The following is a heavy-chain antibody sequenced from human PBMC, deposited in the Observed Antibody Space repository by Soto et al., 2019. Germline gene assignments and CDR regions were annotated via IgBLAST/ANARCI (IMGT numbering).Heavy chain of an antibody. CDR2: IKSKTDGGTT. D-gene: IGHD2-8*01. CDR3: TTDGRYRTNGVCYLRPDAFDI. V-gene: IGHV3-15*07. Sequence: VQLVESGGGLVKPGGSLRLSCAASGFTFSNAWMNWVRQAPGKGLEWVGRIKSKTDGGTTDYAAPVKGRFTISRDDSKNTLYLQMNSLKTEDTAVYYCTTDGRYRTNGVCYLRPDAFDIWGQGTMVTVSS. CDR1: GFTFSNAW. J-gene: IGHJ3*02.